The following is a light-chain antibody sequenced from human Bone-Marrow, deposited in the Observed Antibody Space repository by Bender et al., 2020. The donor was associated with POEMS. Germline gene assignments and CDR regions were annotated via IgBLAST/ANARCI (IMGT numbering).Light chain of an antibody. V-gene: IGLV1-40*01. Sequence: QSVLTQPPSASGSPGQRVTIPCTGTSSNIGANNDVHWYQQVPGTAPKLILYTNDIRPSGVPDRFSGSRSGTSASLAITGLQAEDEADYYCYSYVGSSILEVFGGGTKLTVL. J-gene: IGLJ2*01. CDR2: TND. CDR1: SSNIGANND. CDR3: YSYVGSSILEV.